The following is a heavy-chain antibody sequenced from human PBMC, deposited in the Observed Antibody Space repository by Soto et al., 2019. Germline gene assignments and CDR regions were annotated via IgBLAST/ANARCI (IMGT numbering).Heavy chain of an antibody. D-gene: IGHD3-16*01. J-gene: IGHJ4*02. CDR2: INAGNGKT. V-gene: IGHV1-3*01. Sequence: ASVKVSFKASGYIFSDYAMHWVRQAPGQRLEWMGWINAGNGKTKYSQNFQGRVTITRDTSASTAYMELSSLRSEDTAVYYCAIGTTFYFDYWGQGTLVTVSS. CDR1: GYIFSDYA. CDR3: AIGTTFYFDY.